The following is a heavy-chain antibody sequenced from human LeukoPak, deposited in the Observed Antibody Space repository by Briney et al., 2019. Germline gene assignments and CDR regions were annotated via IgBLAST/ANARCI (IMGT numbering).Heavy chain of an antibody. D-gene: IGHD3-22*01. CDR3: ARFYYYYDSSGYAGFDY. Sequence: ASVKVSCKASGYTFTSYDINWVRQDTGQGLEWMGWMNPNSGNTGYAQKFQGRVTMTRDTSISTAYMELSRLRSDDTAVYYCARFYYYYDSSGYAGFDYWGQGTLVTVSS. CDR2: MNPNSGNT. J-gene: IGHJ4*02. CDR1: GYTFTSYD. V-gene: IGHV1-8*01.